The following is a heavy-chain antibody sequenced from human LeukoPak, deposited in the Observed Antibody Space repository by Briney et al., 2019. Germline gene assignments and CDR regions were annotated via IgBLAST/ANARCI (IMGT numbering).Heavy chain of an antibody. J-gene: IGHJ3*02. CDR3: ARPYSSGWHDTFDI. CDR2: IHYSGST. V-gene: IGHV4-59*08. CDR1: GGSISSYY. D-gene: IGHD6-25*01. Sequence: SETLSLTCTVSGGSISSYYWSWIRQPPGKGLEWIGYIHYSGSTNNNPSLKSRVTLSVNTSKNQFSLKLSSVTAADTAVYYCARPYSSGWHDTFDIWVQGTMVTVSS.